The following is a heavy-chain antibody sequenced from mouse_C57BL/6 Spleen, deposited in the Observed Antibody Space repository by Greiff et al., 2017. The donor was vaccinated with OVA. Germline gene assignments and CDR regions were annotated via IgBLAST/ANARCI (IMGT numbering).Heavy chain of an antibody. V-gene: IGHV5-9*01. D-gene: IGHD2-4*01. J-gene: IGHJ4*01. CDR3: ARQGDYDGDYYAMDY. Sequence: EVKLVESGGGLVKPGGSLKLSCAASGFTFSSYTMSWVRQTPEKRLAWVATISGGGGHNYYPDSVKGRFPISRDNAKNTLYLQMSSLRSEDTALYDSARQGDYDGDYYAMDYWGQGTSVTVSS. CDR2: ISGGGGHN. CDR1: GFTFSSYT.